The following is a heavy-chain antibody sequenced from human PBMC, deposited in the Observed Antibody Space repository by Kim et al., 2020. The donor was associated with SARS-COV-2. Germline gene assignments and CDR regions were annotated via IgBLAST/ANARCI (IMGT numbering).Heavy chain of an antibody. J-gene: IGHJ4*02. CDR2: IDPSDSYT. D-gene: IGHD3-9*01. CDR1: GYSFTSYW. CDR3: ARYPPPYYDILTGSDY. Sequence: GESLKISCKGSGYSFTSYWISWVRQMPGKGLEWMGRIDPSDSYTNYSPSFQGHVTISADKSISTAYLQWSSLKASDTAMYYCARYPPPYYDILTGSDYWGQGTLVTVSS. V-gene: IGHV5-10-1*01.